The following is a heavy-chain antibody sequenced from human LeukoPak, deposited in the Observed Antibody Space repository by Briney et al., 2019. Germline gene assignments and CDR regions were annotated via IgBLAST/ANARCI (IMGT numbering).Heavy chain of an antibody. V-gene: IGHV1-2*02. Sequence: GASVKVSCKASGYTFTGYYMHWVRQAPGQGLEWMGWINPNSGGTNYAQKFQGRVTMTRDTSISTAYVELSRLRSDDTAVYYCAREAGTGIVGATTASFDYWGQGTLVTVSS. J-gene: IGHJ4*02. CDR3: AREAGTGIVGATTASFDY. CDR2: INPNSGGT. D-gene: IGHD1-26*01. CDR1: GYTFTGYY.